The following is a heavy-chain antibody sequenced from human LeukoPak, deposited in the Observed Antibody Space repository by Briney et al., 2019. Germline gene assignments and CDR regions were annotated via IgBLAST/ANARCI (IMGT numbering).Heavy chain of an antibody. CDR1: GGSISSYY. V-gene: IGHV4-59*01. J-gene: IGHJ5*02. Sequence: PSETLSLTCTVSGGSISSYYWSWIRQPPGKGLEWIGYIYYSGSTNYNPSLKSRVPISVDTSKNQFSLKLSSVTAADTAVYYCARAYGDYENWFDPWGQGTLVTVSS. D-gene: IGHD4-17*01. CDR2: IYYSGST. CDR3: ARAYGDYENWFDP.